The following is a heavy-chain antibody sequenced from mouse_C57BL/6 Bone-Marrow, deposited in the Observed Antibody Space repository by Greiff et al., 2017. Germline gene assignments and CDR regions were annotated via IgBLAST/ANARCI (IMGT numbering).Heavy chain of an antibody. CDR1: GYTFTSYW. D-gene: IGHD1-1*01. CDR2: IHPSDSDT. V-gene: IGHV1-74*01. Sequence: QVQLQQPGAELVKPGASVKVSCKASGYTFTSYWMHWVKQRPGQGLEWIGRIHPSDSDTNYNQKFKGKATLTVDKSSSTAYMQVSSLTSEDSAVYYCAIPLYGSSWYAMDYWGQGTSVTVSS. J-gene: IGHJ4*01. CDR3: AIPLYGSSWYAMDY.